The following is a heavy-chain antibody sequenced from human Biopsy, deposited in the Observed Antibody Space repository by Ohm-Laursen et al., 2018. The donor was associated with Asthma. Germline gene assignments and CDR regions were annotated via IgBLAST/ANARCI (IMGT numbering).Heavy chain of an antibody. V-gene: IGHV3-30*01. J-gene: IGHJ3*02. CDR3: VRDGTDDAFDI. D-gene: IGHD1-1*01. Sequence: SLRLSCAASGFSFSNFAIHWVRQAPGKELEWVGVISKDASTQDYADSVKGRFTMARDNSKNTLDLQMNSLREEDTAVYYCVRDGTDDAFDIWGQGTAVSVSS. CDR2: ISKDASTQ. CDR1: GFSFSNFA.